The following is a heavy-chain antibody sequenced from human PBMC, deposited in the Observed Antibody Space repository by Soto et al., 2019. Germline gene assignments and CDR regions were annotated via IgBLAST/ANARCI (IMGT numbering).Heavy chain of an antibody. Sequence: GGSLRLSCAASGFTFSSYAMHWVRQAPGKGLEWVAVISYDGSNKYYADSVKGRFTISRDNSKNTLYLQMNSLRAEDTAVYYCARGSLPGDPRGPGFQHWGQGTLVTVSS. D-gene: IGHD2-21*02. CDR1: GFTFSSYA. V-gene: IGHV3-30-3*01. J-gene: IGHJ1*01. CDR2: ISYDGSNK. CDR3: ARGSLPGDPRGPGFQH.